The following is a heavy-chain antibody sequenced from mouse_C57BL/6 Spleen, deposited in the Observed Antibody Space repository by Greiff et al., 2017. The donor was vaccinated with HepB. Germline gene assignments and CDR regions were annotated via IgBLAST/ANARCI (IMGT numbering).Heavy chain of an antibody. Sequence: QVQLQQPGAELVKPGASVKLSCKASGYTFTSYWMHWVKQRPGQGLEWIGMIHPNSGSTNYNEKFKSKATLTVDKSSSTAYMQLSSLTSEDSAVYYCAREPLTDYAMDYWGQGTSVTVSS. D-gene: IGHD4-1*01. J-gene: IGHJ4*01. V-gene: IGHV1-64*01. CDR3: AREPLTDYAMDY. CDR1: GYTFTSYW. CDR2: IHPNSGST.